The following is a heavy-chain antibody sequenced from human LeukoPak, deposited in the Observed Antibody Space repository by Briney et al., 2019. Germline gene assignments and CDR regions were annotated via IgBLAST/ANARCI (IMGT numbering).Heavy chain of an antibody. CDR1: GGSIDYYY. V-gene: IGHV4-59*01. Sequence: PSETLSLTCTVSGGSIDYYYWMWIRQPPGKGLEWIGYIYYSGSTNYNPSLKSRVTISVDTSKNQFSLKLSSVTAADTAVYYCAREYCSSTSCYDRYYYGMDVWGQGTTVTVSS. CDR2: IYYSGST. CDR3: AREYCSSTSCYDRYYYGMDV. J-gene: IGHJ6*02. D-gene: IGHD2-2*01.